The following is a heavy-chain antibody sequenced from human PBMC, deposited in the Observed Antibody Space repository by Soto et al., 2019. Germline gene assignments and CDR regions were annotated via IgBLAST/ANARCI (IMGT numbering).Heavy chain of an antibody. CDR1: GFTFSSYD. CDR3: ARAGCDGGSCYTLVGLRYGMDV. CDR2: ISYDGNNK. J-gene: IGHJ6*02. V-gene: IGHV3-30-3*01. D-gene: IGHD2-15*01. Sequence: QVQLVESGGGVVQPGRSQRLSCAASGFTFSSYDMYWVRQAPGKGLEWVAVISYDGNNKYYADSVKGRFTISRDNSKNTLYLQMNSLRAEDTAVYYCARAGCDGGSCYTLVGLRYGMDVWGHGTTVTVSS.